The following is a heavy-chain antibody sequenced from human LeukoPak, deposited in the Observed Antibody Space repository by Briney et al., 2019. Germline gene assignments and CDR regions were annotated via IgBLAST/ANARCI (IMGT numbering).Heavy chain of an antibody. CDR2: IYYSGST. CDR1: GGSISSGGYY. J-gene: IGHJ4*02. CDR3: ARTEEVYSSGWYVMDY. V-gene: IGHV4-31*03. D-gene: IGHD6-19*01. Sequence: PSQTLSLTCTVSGGSISSGGYYWSWIRQHPGKGLEWIGYIYYSGSTYYNPSLKSRVTISVDTSKNQFSLKLSSVTAADTAVYYCARTEEVYSSGWYVMDYWGQGTLVTVSS.